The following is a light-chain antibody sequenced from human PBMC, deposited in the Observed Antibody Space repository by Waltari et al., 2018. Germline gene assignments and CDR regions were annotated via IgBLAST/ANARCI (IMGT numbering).Light chain of an antibody. J-gene: IGLJ2*01. CDR2: GNS. V-gene: IGLV1-40*01. Sequence: QSVLTQPPSVSRAPGQRVTISCTGTSSTIGASSDVHWYQQLPGTAPKLLIYGNSNRPSGVPDRFSGSKSGTSASLAITGLQAEDEADYYCQSYDSSLSGSVFGGGTKLTVL. CDR3: QSYDSSLSGSV. CDR1: SSTIGASSD.